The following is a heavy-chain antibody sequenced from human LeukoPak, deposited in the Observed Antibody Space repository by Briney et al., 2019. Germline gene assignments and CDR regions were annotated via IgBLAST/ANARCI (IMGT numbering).Heavy chain of an antibody. D-gene: IGHD3-10*01. CDR2: INSDGSTT. Sequence: HPGGSLRLSCAASGFTFSSYWMHWVRQAPGKGLVWVSNINSDGSTTTYADSVKGRFTISRDNAENTLYLQMNSLRAEDTAVYYCATPRGDYYYGMDVWGLGTTVTVSS. J-gene: IGHJ6*02. CDR1: GFTFSSYW. CDR3: ATPRGDYYYGMDV. V-gene: IGHV3-74*01.